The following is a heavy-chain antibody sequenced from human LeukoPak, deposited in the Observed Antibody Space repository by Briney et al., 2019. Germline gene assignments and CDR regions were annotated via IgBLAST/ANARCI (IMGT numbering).Heavy chain of an antibody. CDR1: GFTYSSYE. J-gene: IGHJ5*01. V-gene: IGHV3-48*03. D-gene: IGHD2-21*02. CDR3: TPGRRFCGGDCHSWFDS. Sequence: GGSLRLSCAASGFTYSSYEMNWVRQAPGKGLEWVSYISSSGSTIYYADSVKGRFTISRDNAKNSLYLQMNSLRAEDTAVYYCTPGRRFCGGDCHSWFDSWGQGILVTVSS. CDR2: ISSSGSTI.